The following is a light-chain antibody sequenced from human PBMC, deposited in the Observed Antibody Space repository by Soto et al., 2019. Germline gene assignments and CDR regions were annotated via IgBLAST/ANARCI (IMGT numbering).Light chain of an antibody. CDR2: EAS. Sequence: DIVLTQSPGTLSVSPGERATLSCRASQTLTNISLAWYQQGPGQAPRLLVYEASSRATGISNRFSGSGSGSDFTLTINKLEPGDSAVYYCQQYVHSPLTFGGGTKVEIK. V-gene: IGKV3-20*01. CDR3: QQYVHSPLT. CDR1: QTLTNIS. J-gene: IGKJ4*01.